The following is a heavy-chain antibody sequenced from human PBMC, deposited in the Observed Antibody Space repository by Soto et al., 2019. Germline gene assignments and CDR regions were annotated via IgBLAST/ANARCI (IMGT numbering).Heavy chain of an antibody. J-gene: IGHJ4*02. CDR2: IYYTGST. V-gene: IGHV4-39*01. CDR3: AGRRAGDYYFDD. D-gene: IGHD1-26*01. Sequence: TLSLTCTVSGGSVSSSSYYWGWIRQPPGKGLEWIGTIYYTGSTSYSPSLKRRVTISVDTSKTQFSLNLSSVTATDTAVYYCAGRRAGDYYFDDWGQGTRVTFXS. CDR1: GGSVSSSSYY.